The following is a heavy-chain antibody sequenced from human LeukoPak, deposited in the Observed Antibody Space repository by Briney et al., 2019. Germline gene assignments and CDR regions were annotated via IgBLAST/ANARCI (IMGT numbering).Heavy chain of an antibody. D-gene: IGHD6-13*01. CDR3: AKGPPSRITARAPYYFYYMDV. J-gene: IGHJ6*03. CDR2: FSGTGGST. V-gene: IGHV3-23*01. Sequence: GGSLRLSCAASGFTFSSYAMSWVRQAPGKGLEWVSGFSGTGGSTCYADSVKGRFTISRDNSKNTLSLQMNSLRAEDTAVYYCAKGPPSRITARAPYYFYYMDVWGQGTTVTVSS. CDR1: GFTFSSYA.